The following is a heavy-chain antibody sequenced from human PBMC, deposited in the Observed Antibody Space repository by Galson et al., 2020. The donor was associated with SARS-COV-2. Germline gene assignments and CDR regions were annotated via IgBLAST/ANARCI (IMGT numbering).Heavy chain of an antibody. V-gene: IGHV4-34*01. Sequence: SETLSLTCAVYGGSFSGYYWSWIRQPPGKGLEWIGEINHSGSTNYNPSLKSRVTISVDTSKNQFSLKLSSVTAADTAVYYYARGAVDNEAFDIWGQGTMVTVSS. CDR2: INHSGST. D-gene: IGHD5-12*01. CDR1: GGSFSGYY. J-gene: IGHJ3*02. CDR3: ARGAVDNEAFDI.